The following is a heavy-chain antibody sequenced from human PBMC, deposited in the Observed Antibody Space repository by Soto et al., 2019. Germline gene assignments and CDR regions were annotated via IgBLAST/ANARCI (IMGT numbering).Heavy chain of an antibody. CDR1: GFTFSSYG. V-gene: IGHV3-30*18. J-gene: IGHJ4*02. CDR2: ISYDGSNK. Sequence: QVQLVESGGGVVQPGWSLRLSCAASGFTFSSYGMHWVRQAPGKGLEWVAVISYDGSNKYYADSVKGRFTISRDNSKNTLYLQMNSLRAEDTAVYYCAKDGGDIVVVVAAEYFDYWGQGTLVTVSS. D-gene: IGHD2-15*01. CDR3: AKDGGDIVVVVAAEYFDY.